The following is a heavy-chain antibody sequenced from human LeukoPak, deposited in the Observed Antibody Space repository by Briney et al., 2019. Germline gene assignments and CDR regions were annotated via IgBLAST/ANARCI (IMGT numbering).Heavy chain of an antibody. CDR3: ARGKEQQLYAFDI. D-gene: IGHD6-13*01. J-gene: IGHJ3*02. Sequence: GRSLRLSCAASGFTFSSYGMHWARQAPGKGLEWVAVIWFDGSYKYYGDSVKGRFTISRDNSKNTLYLQMDSLSAEDTAVYYCARGKEQQLYAFDIWGQGTMVTVSS. CDR2: IWFDGSYK. CDR1: GFTFSSYG. V-gene: IGHV3-33*01.